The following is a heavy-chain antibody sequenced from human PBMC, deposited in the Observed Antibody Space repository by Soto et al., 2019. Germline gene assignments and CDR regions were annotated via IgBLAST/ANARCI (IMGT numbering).Heavy chain of an antibody. CDR3: ARSYYDSSGYYPGLWWYFDL. D-gene: IGHD3-22*01. CDR1: GGTFSSYA. J-gene: IGHJ2*01. Sequence: QVQLVQSGAEVKKPGSSVKVSCKASGGTFSSYAISWVRQAPGQGLDWMGGIIPIFGTANYAQKFQGRVTITADEATSTAYMELSSLRSEDTAVYYCARSYYDSSGYYPGLWWYFDLWGRGTLVTGSS. V-gene: IGHV1-69*19. CDR2: IIPIFGTA.